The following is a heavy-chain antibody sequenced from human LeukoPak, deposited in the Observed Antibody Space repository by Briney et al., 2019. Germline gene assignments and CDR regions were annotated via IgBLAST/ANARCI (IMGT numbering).Heavy chain of an antibody. D-gene: IGHD4-17*01. J-gene: IGHJ5*02. V-gene: IGHV1-69*02. CDR3: ARTDYGGYWFDP. Sequence: ASVKVSCKASGGTFISYTISWVRQAPGQGREWMGRIIPVLGIANHAQRFQGRVTITADKSTSTAFMELSSLRSEDTAVYYCARTDYGGYWFDPWGQGTLVTVSS. CDR1: GGTFISYT. CDR2: IIPVLGIA.